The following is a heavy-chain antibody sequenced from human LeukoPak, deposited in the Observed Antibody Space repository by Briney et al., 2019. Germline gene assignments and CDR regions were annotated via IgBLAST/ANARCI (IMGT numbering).Heavy chain of an antibody. V-gene: IGHV4-4*09. CDR2: IYTGGST. CDR1: GGSISSYY. Sequence: PSETLSLTCTVSGGSISSYYWSWIRQPPGKGLEWIGYIYTGGSTNYNPSLKSRVTISVDTSKNQFSLKLSSVTAADTAVYYCARDPRGDFTNDYWGQGTLVTVSS. CDR3: ARDPRGDFTNDY. J-gene: IGHJ4*02. D-gene: IGHD3-3*01.